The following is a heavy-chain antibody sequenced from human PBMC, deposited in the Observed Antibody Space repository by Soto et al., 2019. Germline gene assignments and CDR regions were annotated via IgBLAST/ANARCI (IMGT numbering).Heavy chain of an antibody. Sequence: PGESLKISCKGSGYSFTSYWISWVRQMPGKGLEWMGRIDPSDSYTNYSPSFQGHVTISADKSISTAYLQWSSLKASDTAMYYCASHRYCSSTSCLTFDYRGQGTLVTVSS. J-gene: IGHJ4*02. CDR3: ASHRYCSSTSCLTFDY. D-gene: IGHD2-2*01. CDR1: GYSFTSYW. CDR2: IDPSDSYT. V-gene: IGHV5-10-1*01.